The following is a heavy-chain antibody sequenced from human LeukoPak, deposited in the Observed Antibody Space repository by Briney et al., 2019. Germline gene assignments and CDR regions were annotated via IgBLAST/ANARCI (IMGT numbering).Heavy chain of an antibody. D-gene: IGHD3-10*01. CDR1: GGSFSGYY. CDR3: ARGSPSFTMVRGVISFRFDP. Sequence: SETLSLTCAVYGGSFSGYYWSWIRQPPGKGLEWIGYIYYSGSTNYNPSLKSRVTISVGTSKNQFSLKLSSVTAADTAVYYCARGSPSFTMVRGVISFRFDPWGQGTLVTVSS. J-gene: IGHJ5*02. CDR2: IYYSGST. V-gene: IGHV4-59*01.